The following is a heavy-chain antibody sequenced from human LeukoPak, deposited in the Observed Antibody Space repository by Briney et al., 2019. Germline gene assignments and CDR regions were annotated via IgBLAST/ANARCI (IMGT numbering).Heavy chain of an antibody. V-gene: IGHV3-7*01. Sequence: PGRSLTLAWAPAGFIFGISWMNSARHAPGEGRGWVANIKEDGGEKYYVDSVKGRFTISRDNAKNSLYLQLNSLSAEDTAVYYCARVRIQLWSGNLIQYYMDVWGKGTTVTVSS. CDR2: IKEDGGEK. D-gene: IGHD5-18*01. CDR3: ARVRIQLWSGNLIQYYMDV. CDR1: GFIFGISW. J-gene: IGHJ6*03.